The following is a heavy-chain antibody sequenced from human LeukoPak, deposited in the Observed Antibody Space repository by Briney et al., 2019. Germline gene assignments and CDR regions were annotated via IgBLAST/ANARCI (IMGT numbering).Heavy chain of an antibody. D-gene: IGHD1-26*01. J-gene: IGHJ4*02. CDR2: IKKDGSEK. CDR3: AARSSGNPYF. V-gene: IGHV3-7*03. CDR1: GLTLSDYW. Sequence: GSLRLSCTASGLTLSDYWMIWVRQAPGKGLQWVAKIKKDGSEKYYVDSVKGRFTISRDNAENSLYLQMNSLRVEDTAVYYCAARSSGNPYFWGQGTLVTVSS.